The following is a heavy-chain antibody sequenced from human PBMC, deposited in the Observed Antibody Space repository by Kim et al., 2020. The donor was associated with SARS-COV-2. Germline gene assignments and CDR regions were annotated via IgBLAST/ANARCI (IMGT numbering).Heavy chain of an antibody. CDR3: AKSSFPVLRYFGVTLGY. J-gene: IGHJ4*02. Sequence: GGSLRLSCAASGFTFSSYAMSWVRQAPGKGLEWVSAISGSGGSTYYADSVKGRFTISRDNSKNTLYLQMNSLRAEDTAVYYCAKSSFPVLRYFGVTLGYWGQGTLVTVSS. V-gene: IGHV3-23*01. CDR1: GFTFSSYA. D-gene: IGHD3-9*01. CDR2: ISGSGGST.